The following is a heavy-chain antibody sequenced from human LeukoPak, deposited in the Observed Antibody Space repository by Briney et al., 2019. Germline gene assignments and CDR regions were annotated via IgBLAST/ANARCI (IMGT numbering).Heavy chain of an antibody. V-gene: IGHV3-48*04. CDR1: GFTFSTYS. D-gene: IGHD4-17*01. J-gene: IGHJ4*02. CDR2: ISTSSSTL. CDR3: ARVTTTFDN. Sequence: GGSLRLSCAASGFTFSTYSMNWVRQAPGKGLEWVSCISTSSSTLNYADSVKGRFTISRDNAKNSLYLQMNSLRAEDTAVYYCARVTTTFDNWGQGTLVTVSS.